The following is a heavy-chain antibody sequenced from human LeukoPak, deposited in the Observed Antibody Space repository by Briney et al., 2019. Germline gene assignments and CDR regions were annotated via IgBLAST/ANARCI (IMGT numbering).Heavy chain of an antibody. CDR1: GLTVNSKY. V-gene: IGHV3-53*01. CDR3: AKGQYSSGWYGLDY. CDR2: DYSGGQT. J-gene: IGHJ4*02. Sequence: GGSLRHPCSASGLTVNSKYEGWVRQAPGTGPEWDSVDYSGGQTYYADSVKGRFTISRDNSKNTLYLQMNSLRAEDTAVYYCAKGQYSSGWYGLDYWGQGTLVTVSS. D-gene: IGHD6-19*01.